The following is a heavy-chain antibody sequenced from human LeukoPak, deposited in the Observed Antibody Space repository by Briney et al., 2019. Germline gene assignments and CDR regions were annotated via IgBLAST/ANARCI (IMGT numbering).Heavy chain of an antibody. V-gene: IGHV1-2*02. J-gene: IGHJ4*02. CDR2: INPNSGDP. CDR3: VRGGDGDRRDFDY. D-gene: IGHD5-24*01. Sequence: ASVKVSCKASGYTFTTYALNWVQQAPGQGLEWMGWINPNSGDPNYAQNFQGRVTIASDASLSTAYMELSSLRSDDKAVYYCVRGGDGDRRDFDYWGQGTLVTVSS. CDR1: GYTFTTYA.